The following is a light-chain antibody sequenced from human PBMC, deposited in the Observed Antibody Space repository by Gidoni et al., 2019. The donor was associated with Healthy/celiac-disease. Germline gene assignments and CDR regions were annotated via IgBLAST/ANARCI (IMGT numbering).Light chain of an antibody. CDR1: QSISSY. J-gene: IGKJ5*01. V-gene: IGKV1-39*01. Sequence: IQLTQYPSSLSASVGDRVTITCRGSQSISSYLNWYQQKPGKAPKLLIYAASKLQSGVPSRFSGSGSGTDFTFTISSLQPEDFATYYCQQSYSTPITFGQGTRLEIK. CDR2: AAS. CDR3: QQSYSTPIT.